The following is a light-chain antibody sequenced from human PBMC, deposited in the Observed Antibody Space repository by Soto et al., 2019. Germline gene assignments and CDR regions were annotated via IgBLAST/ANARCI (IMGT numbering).Light chain of an antibody. V-gene: IGKV4-1*01. J-gene: IGKJ4*01. CDR1: QNILHTSNGMNY. CDR3: QQYFDVPFT. CDR2: WAS. Sequence: DIQITQSPNSLALSLGESATFNCKSSQNILHTSNGMNYLAWYQQKPGQPPQLIIYWASTRESGVPERFSGSGSGTDFTLTISSLEAEDVAFYWCQQYFDVPFTFGGGTKVDIK.